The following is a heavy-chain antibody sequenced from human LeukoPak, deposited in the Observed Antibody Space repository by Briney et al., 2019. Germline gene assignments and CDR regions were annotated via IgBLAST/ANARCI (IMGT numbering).Heavy chain of an antibody. Sequence: GGSLRLSCAASGFTFSSYWMSWVRQAPGKGLEWVANIKQDGSEKYYVDSVKGRLTISRDNSQSTLYLHMNSLSTEDTALYYCARAIRAPGTPENAFDIWGQGTMVTVSS. CDR1: GFTFSSYW. J-gene: IGHJ3*02. CDR2: IKQDGSEK. V-gene: IGHV3-7*01. D-gene: IGHD6-13*01. CDR3: ARAIRAPGTPENAFDI.